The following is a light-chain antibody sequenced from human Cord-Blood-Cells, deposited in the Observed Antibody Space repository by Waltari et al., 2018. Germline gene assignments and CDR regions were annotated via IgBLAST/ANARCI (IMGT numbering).Light chain of an antibody. CDR2: YDS. CDR1: NLGSKS. CDR3: QVWDSSSDHWV. Sequence: SYVLTQPPSVSVAPGKTARITCGGTNLGSKSVHWYQQKQGQAPVLVIYYDSDRPSGIPERFSGSNSGNTATLTISRVEAGDEADYYCQVWDSSSDHWVFGGGTKLTVL. J-gene: IGLJ3*02. V-gene: IGLV3-21*04.